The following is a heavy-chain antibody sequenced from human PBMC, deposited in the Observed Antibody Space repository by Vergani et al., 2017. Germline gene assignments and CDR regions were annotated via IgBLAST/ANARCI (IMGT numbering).Heavy chain of an antibody. J-gene: IGHJ6*03. Sequence: QVQVQQWGAGLLKPSETLSLTCAVYGGSFSGYYWSWIRQPPGKGLEWIGEINHSGSTNYNPSLKSRVTISVDTSQNQFSLKLSSVTAADTAVYYCARASIGGRSLGKSIVVVPAATRGGYYMDVWGKGP. CDR3: ARASIGGRSLGKSIVVVPAATRGGYYMDV. CDR1: GGSFSGYY. D-gene: IGHD2-2*01. CDR2: INHSGST. V-gene: IGHV4-34*01.